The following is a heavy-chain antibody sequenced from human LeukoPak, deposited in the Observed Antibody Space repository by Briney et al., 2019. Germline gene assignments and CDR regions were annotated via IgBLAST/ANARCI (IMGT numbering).Heavy chain of an antibody. D-gene: IGHD1-14*01. CDR1: GFTFDDYG. V-gene: IGHV3-20*03. CDR2: INRNGGST. CDR3: ARDFRITGTTVDY. Sequence: GGSLRLSSAASGFTFDDYGMSWLRQAQGQGLEWVSGINRNGGSTGYADSVKGRFTISRDNAKNSLYLQMKSLRAEDTALYYCARDFRITGTTVDYWGQGTLVTVSS. J-gene: IGHJ4*02.